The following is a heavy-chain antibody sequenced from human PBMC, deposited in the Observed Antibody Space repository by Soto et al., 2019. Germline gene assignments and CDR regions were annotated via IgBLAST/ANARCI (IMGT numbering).Heavy chain of an antibody. V-gene: IGHV3-23*01. CDR2: ISGSGGST. Sequence: GGSLRLSCAASGFTFSSYAMSWVRQAPGKGLEWVSAISGSGGSTYYADSVKGRFTISRDNSKNTLYLQMNSLRAEDTAVYYCAKGGYYDFWSGYYNDYYYYYMDVWGKGTTVTVSS. CDR1: GFTFSSYA. D-gene: IGHD3-3*01. CDR3: AKGGYYDFWSGYYNDYYYYYMDV. J-gene: IGHJ6*03.